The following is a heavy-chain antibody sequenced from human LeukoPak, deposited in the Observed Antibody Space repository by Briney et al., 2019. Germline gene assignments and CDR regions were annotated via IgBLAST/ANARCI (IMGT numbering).Heavy chain of an antibody. J-gene: IGHJ4*02. CDR2: ISSSSYT. D-gene: IGHD3-22*01. CDR3: ARALYYYDSSGYYPAY. Sequence: GGSLRLSCAASGFTFSDYYMSWIRQAPGKGLEWVSYISSSSYTNYADSVKGRFTISRDNAKNSLYLQMNSLRAEDTAVYYCARALYYYDSSGYYPAYWGQGTLVTVSS. CDR1: GFTFSDYY. V-gene: IGHV3-11*05.